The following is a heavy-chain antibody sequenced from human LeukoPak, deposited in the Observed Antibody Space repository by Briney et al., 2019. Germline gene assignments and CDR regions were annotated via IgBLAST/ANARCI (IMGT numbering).Heavy chain of an antibody. CDR3: AYSGSYYGGIDY. Sequence: PGGSLRLSCAASGLTFSSYWMHWVRQAPGKGLVWVSRINSDGSSTSYADSVKGRFTISRDNAKNTLYLQMNSLRAEDTAVYYCAYSGSYYGGIDYWGQGTLVTVSS. D-gene: IGHD1-26*01. V-gene: IGHV3-74*01. J-gene: IGHJ4*02. CDR2: INSDGSST. CDR1: GLTFSSYW.